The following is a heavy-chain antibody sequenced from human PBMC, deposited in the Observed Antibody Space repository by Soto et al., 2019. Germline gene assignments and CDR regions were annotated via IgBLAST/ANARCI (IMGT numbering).Heavy chain of an antibody. D-gene: IGHD3-9*01. CDR1: GGSISSSSYY. Sequence: SETLSLTCTVSGGSISSSSYYWGWIRQPPGKGLEWIGSIYYSGSTYYNPSLKSRVTISVDTSKNQFSLKLGSVTAADTAVYYCARLRYFDWLLTLRPGTSIDYWGQGTLVTVSS. V-gene: IGHV4-39*01. J-gene: IGHJ4*02. CDR3: ARLRYFDWLLTLRPGTSIDY. CDR2: IYYSGST.